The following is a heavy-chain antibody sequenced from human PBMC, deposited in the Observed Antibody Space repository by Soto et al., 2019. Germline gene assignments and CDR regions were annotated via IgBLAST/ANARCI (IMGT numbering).Heavy chain of an antibody. CDR2: ISGSGGSI. V-gene: IGHV3-23*01. CDR1: GFTFSTYA. CDR3: VKGYWQGDV. Sequence: EVQLLESGGGLVQPGGSLRLSCAASGFTFSTYAMNWVRQAPGNGLEWVSAISGSGGSIHYADSVKGRFTISRDNSKNTLYLQMHGLRDEDNDVYHWVKGYWQGDVWGDGTPGTVSS. J-gene: IGHJ6*02. D-gene: IGHD2-8*02.